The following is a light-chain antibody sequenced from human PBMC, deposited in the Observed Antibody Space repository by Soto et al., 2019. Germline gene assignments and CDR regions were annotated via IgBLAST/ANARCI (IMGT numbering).Light chain of an antibody. V-gene: IGKV3-20*01. J-gene: IGKJ1*01. Sequence: EIVFTQSPATLSLSPGGRATLSCRASQSVSRYLAWYQQKPGQAPRLLIYDTSTRATGIPARFSGSGSGTDFTLTISRLEPEDFAVYYCQQYGSSPTTFGQGTKVDIK. CDR2: DTS. CDR3: QQYGSSPTT. CDR1: QSVSRY.